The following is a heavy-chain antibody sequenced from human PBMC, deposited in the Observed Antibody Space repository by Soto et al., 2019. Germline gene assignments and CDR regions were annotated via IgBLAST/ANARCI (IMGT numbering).Heavy chain of an antibody. CDR1: GFTFSSYW. V-gene: IGHV3-74*01. Sequence: EVQLVESGGGLVQPGGSLRLSCAASGFTFSSYWMHWVRQAPWKGLVWVSRINSDGSSTSYADSVKGRFTISRDNAKNMLYLQRNSLRAEDTAVYYCAREGYCSGGSCYPTAMAGMDVWGQGTTVTVSS. CDR2: INSDGSST. D-gene: IGHD2-15*01. CDR3: AREGYCSGGSCYPTAMAGMDV. J-gene: IGHJ6*02.